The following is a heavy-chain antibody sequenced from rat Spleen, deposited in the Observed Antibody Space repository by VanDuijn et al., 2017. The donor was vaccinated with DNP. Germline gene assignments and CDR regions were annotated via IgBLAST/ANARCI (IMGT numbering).Heavy chain of an antibody. D-gene: IGHD1-10*01. CDR1: GFTFNNYW. V-gene: IGHV5-31*01. CDR3: ARVGTTTPDY. J-gene: IGHJ2*01. Sequence: EVQLVESGGDLVQPGRSLKLSCVASGFTFNNYWMTWIRQVPGKGLEWVASITSSGGSTYYPDSVKGRFTISRDNAKNTLYLQMNSLRSEDTATYYCARVGTTTPDYWGQGVMVTVSS. CDR2: ITSSGGST.